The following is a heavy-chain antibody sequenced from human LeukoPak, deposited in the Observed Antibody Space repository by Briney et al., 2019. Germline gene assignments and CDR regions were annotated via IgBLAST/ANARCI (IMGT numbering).Heavy chain of an antibody. CDR2: ISSSSYSI. J-gene: IGHJ4*02. CDR1: GFTFSSYS. Sequence: PGGSLRLSCAASGFTFSSYSVNWVRQAPGKGLEWVSSISSSSYSIYYADSVRGRFTISRDNAKNSLYLQMNSLRDEDTAVYYCARAAGEMATIRYWGQGTLVTVSS. D-gene: IGHD5-24*01. CDR3: ARAAGEMATIRY. V-gene: IGHV3-21*01.